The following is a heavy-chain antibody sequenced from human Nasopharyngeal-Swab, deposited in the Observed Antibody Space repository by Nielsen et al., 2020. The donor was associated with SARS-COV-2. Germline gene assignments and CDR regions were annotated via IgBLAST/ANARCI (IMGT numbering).Heavy chain of an antibody. CDR2: INHSGST. Sequence: AILSRNCSGCGWCFRATYWAWFRHPPWKGLEWIGEINHSGSTNYNPSLKSRVTISVDTSKSQFSLKLTSVTAADTSVYYCARGLSGVVPAPILGLGPYYYFYYMDVWGKGTTVTVSS. J-gene: IGHJ6*03. CDR1: GWCFRATY. CDR3: ARGLSGVVPAPILGLGPYYYFYYMDV. D-gene: IGHD2-2*01. V-gene: IGHV4-34*01.